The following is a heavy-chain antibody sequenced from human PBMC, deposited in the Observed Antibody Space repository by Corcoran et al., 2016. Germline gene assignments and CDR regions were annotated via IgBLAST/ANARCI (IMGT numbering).Heavy chain of an antibody. CDR1: GYIFTNYW. D-gene: IGHD3-22*01. Sequence: EVQLVQSGAEVKKPGESLKISCKGSGYIFTNYWIVWVRQMPGKGLECVGMIYPGDSDTRYSPSFQGKVTISADKSTTTAYLQWSSLKASDTAMYYCASSYYCDTSSYCWAFNIWGQGTMVTVSS. V-gene: IGHV5-51*01. J-gene: IGHJ3*02. CDR3: ASSYYCDTSSYCWAFNI. CDR2: IYPGDSDT.